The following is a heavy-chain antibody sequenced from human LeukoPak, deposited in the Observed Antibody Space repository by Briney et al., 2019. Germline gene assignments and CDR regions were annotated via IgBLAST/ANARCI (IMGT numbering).Heavy chain of an antibody. CDR1: GGSFSSYY. V-gene: IGHV4-4*07. D-gene: IGHD3-3*02. CDR2: IYTSGST. J-gene: IGHJ4*02. Sequence: PSETLSLTCTVSGGSFSSYYWTWIRQPAGKGLEWIGRIYTSGSTNYNPSLKSRVTMSVDTSKNQFSLKLSSVTAADTAVYYCARDSFFPSTELWGQGTLVTVSS. CDR3: ARDSFFPSTEL.